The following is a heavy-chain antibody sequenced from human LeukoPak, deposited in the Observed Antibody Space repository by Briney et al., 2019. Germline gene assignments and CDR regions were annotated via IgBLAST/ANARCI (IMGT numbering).Heavy chain of an antibody. CDR1: GDSISGSNW. CDR2: VYHSGST. V-gene: IGHV4-4*02. D-gene: IGHD5-18*01. CDR3: VRRRYNYGFDS. J-gene: IGHJ4*02. Sequence: SETLSLTCDVSGDSISGSNWWNWVRQPPGKGLEWIGGVYHSGSTNYNPSLKSRVTMSVDKSKNQFSLELRSATAADTAVFYCVRRRYNYGFDSWGQGTLVTVSS.